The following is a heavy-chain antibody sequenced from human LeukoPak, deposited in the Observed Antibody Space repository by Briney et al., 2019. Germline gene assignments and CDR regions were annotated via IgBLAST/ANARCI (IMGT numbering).Heavy chain of an antibody. CDR2: IIPIFGTA. J-gene: IGHJ6*03. Sequence: ASVKVSCKASGGTFSSYAISWVRQAPGQGLGWMGGIIPIFGTANYAQKFQGRVTITADKSTSTAYMELSSLRSEDTAVYYCARDDNWNYDSDGHYYYMDVWGKGTTVTVSS. V-gene: IGHV1-69*06. CDR1: GGTFSSYA. D-gene: IGHD1-7*01. CDR3: ARDDNWNYDSDGHYYYMDV.